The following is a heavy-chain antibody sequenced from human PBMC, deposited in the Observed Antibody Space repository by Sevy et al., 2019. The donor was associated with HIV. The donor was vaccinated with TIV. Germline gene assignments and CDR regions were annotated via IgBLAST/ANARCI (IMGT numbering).Heavy chain of an antibody. CDR3: ARGYSSGWYQWDYYYGMDV. D-gene: IGHD6-19*01. CDR2: IWYDGNNK. J-gene: IGHJ6*02. Sequence: GGSLRLSCAASGFIFSNYVMHWVRQAPGKGLEWVAVIWYDGNNKYYADSVKGRFTISRDNFKDTLYLQMNSLRAEDTAVYYCARGYSSGWYQWDYYYGMDVWGQGTTVTVSS. V-gene: IGHV3-33*01. CDR1: GFIFSNYV.